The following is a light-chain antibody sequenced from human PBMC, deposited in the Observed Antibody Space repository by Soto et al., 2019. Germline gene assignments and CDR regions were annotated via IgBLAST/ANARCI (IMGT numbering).Light chain of an antibody. CDR3: CSYAGSSTYV. V-gene: IGLV2-23*02. CDR1: SSDAGTYPL. Sequence: QSALTQPASVSGSPGQSISISCTGTSSDAGTYPLVSWYERHPDKAPELMIYEVSKRPSGVSNRFSGSKSGNTASLTISGLQAEDEADYYCCSYAGSSTYVFGVGPKLTVL. CDR2: EVS. J-gene: IGLJ2*01.